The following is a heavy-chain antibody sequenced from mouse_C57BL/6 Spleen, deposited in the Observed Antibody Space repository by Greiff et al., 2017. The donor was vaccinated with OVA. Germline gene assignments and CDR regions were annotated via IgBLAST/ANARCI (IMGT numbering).Heavy chain of an antibody. D-gene: IGHD2-4*01. CDR2: IWSGGST. Sequence: VKLQESGPGLVQPSQSLSITCTVSGFSLTSYGVHWVRQSPGKGLEWLGVIWSGGSTDYNAAFISRLSISKDNSKSQVFFKMNSLQADDTAIYYCARKYDYDGYYYAMDYWGQGTSVTVSS. V-gene: IGHV2-2*01. CDR1: GFSLTSYG. J-gene: IGHJ4*01. CDR3: ARKYDYDGYYYAMDY.